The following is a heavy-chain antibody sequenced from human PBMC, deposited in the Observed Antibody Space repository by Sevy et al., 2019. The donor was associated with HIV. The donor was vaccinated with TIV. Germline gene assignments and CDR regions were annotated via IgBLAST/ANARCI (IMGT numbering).Heavy chain of an antibody. J-gene: IGHJ3*01. CDR2: IYPGDSDT. Sequence: GESLKISCKGSGYSFTSYWIGWVRQMPGKGLEWMGIIYPGDSDTRYSPAFQGQVTISADKSISTAYLQWSSLKGSETAMYYCARTSCSGGSCYLDDFDFWGQGTMVTVSS. CDR1: GYSFTSYW. V-gene: IGHV5-51*01. CDR3: ARTSCSGGSCYLDDFDF. D-gene: IGHD2-15*01.